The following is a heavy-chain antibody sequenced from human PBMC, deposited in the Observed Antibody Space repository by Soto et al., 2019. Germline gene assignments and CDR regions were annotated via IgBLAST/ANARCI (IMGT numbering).Heavy chain of an antibody. CDR1: GFTFSSYG. J-gene: IGHJ6*02. CDR3: ARELSGYSYGQYYYGMDV. CDR2: IWYDGSNK. D-gene: IGHD5-18*01. V-gene: IGHV3-33*01. Sequence: GGSLRLSCAASGFTFSSYGMHWVRQAPGKGLEWVAVIWYDGSNKYYADSVKGRFTISRDNSKNTLYLQMNSLRAKDTAVYYCARELSGYSYGQYYYGMDVWGQGTTVTVSS.